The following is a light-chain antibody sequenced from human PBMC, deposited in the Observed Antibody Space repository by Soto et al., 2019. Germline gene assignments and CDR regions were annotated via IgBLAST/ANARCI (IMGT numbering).Light chain of an antibody. CDR3: LQDYDFPWT. V-gene: IGKV1-6*01. CDR1: QGIGDE. J-gene: IGKJ1*01. CDR2: GAS. Sequence: AIQMTQSPSSLSASVGDRATITCRASQGIGDELGWYQQKPGKAPKLLIYGASTLQSGVPSRFSGRGSGTDFTLTISSLQPEDFATYYCLQDYDFPWTFGQGTKVEIK.